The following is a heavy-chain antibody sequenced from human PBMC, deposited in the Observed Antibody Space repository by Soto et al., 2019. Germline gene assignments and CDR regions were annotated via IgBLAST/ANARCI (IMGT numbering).Heavy chain of an antibody. V-gene: IGHV3-15*01. CDR1: GFTFSNAW. CDR3: TTDKVMVRGLGFDP. CDR2: IKSKTDGGTT. D-gene: IGHD3-10*01. J-gene: IGHJ5*02. Sequence: GGSLRLSCAASGFTFSNAWMSWVRQAPGKGLEWVGRIKSKTDGGTTDYAARVKGRFTVSRDDSKSTLYLQMNSLKTEDTAVYYCTTDKVMVRGLGFDPWGQGTLVTVSS.